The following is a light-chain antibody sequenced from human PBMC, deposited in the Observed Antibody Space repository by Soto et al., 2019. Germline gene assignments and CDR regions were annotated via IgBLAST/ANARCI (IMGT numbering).Light chain of an antibody. CDR3: CSLTTSHPYV. CDR1: RSDLGHYDY. V-gene: IGLV2-14*03. Sequence: QSVLTQPASVSGSPGQSITISCTGTRSDLGHYDYVSWYQQHPGKAPKLMLYHVTYRPSGVSNRYSGSKSGNSASLTISGLQADDEADYYCCSLTTSHPYVFGSGTKVTVL. CDR2: HVT. J-gene: IGLJ1*01.